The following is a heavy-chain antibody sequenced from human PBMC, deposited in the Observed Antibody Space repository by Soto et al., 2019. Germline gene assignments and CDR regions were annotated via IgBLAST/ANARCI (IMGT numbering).Heavy chain of an antibody. Sequence: QVQLQESGPGLVKPSETLSLTCTVSGGSISSYYWSWIRQPPGKGLEWIGYIYYSGSTNYNPSLKGRGTISVDRSKNPFSLKLSSVTAAAKAVYYCARRYGGNFDYWGQGTLVTVSS. D-gene: IGHD1-26*01. CDR3: ARRYGGNFDY. CDR1: GGSISSYY. J-gene: IGHJ4*02. V-gene: IGHV4-59*01. CDR2: IYYSGST.